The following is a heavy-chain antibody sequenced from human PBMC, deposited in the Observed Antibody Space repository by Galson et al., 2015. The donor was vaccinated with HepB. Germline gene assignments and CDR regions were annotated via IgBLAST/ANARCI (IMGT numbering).Heavy chain of an antibody. CDR2: IDPRDSYI. V-gene: IGHV5-10-1*01. CDR3: ARFRSDSDTFDL. CDR1: GYIFTSFW. Sequence: QSGAEVKKPGESLRISCKGSGYIFTSFWITWVRLMPGKGLECMGRIDPRDSYINYSLSFQGHVTISADKSITTAYLQWSSLRASDTAIYYCARFRSDSDTFDLWGQGTMVTV. D-gene: IGHD2-21*02. J-gene: IGHJ3*01.